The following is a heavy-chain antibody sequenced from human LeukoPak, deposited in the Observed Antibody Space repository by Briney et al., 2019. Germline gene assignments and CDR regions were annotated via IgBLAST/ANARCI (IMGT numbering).Heavy chain of an antibody. CDR3: AKDYSNIPAPANPLFDY. J-gene: IGHJ4*02. CDR2: ISGSSSDT. D-gene: IGHD1-14*01. CDR1: GFTFSDHY. V-gene: IGHV3-11*05. Sequence: PGGPLSLSCAASGFTFSDHYMSWVRLAPGKGLEWVSYISGSSSDTNYADSVRGRFTISRDNAKNSLYLQMNSLRAEDTALYYCAKDYSNIPAPANPLFDYWGQGTLVTVSS.